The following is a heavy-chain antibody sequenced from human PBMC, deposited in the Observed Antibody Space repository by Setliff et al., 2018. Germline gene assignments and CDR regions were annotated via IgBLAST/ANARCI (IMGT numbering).Heavy chain of an antibody. Sequence: GESLTISCKGSGYSFISYWIGWVRQMPGKGLEWMGIIYPSDSDTRYSPSFQGQVTISADQSISTAYLQWSSLKASDTAMYYCARLRMTTVTTSPPDYWGQGTLVTVSS. J-gene: IGHJ4*02. D-gene: IGHD4-17*01. CDR1: GYSFISYW. CDR3: ARLRMTTVTTSPPDY. CDR2: IYPSDSDT. V-gene: IGHV5-51*01.